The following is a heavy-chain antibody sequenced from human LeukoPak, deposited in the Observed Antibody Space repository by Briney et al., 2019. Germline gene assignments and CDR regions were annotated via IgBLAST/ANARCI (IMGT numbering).Heavy chain of an antibody. CDR3: ARLGGQLGPDWFDP. CDR1: SGSLSGYY. Sequence: SETLSLTCTVSSGSLSGYYWSWIRQPAGKGLEWIGRIYTSGSTIYNPSLKSRVTMSVDTSKNRFSLKLSSVTAADTAVYYCARLGGQLGPDWFDPWGQGTLVTVSS. V-gene: IGHV4-4*07. D-gene: IGHD6-13*01. CDR2: IYTSGST. J-gene: IGHJ5*02.